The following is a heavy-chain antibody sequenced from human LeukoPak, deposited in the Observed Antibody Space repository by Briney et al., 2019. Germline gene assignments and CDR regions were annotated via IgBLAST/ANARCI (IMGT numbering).Heavy chain of an antibody. Sequence: SETLSLTCTVSGGSISSSNYYWVWIRQPPGKGLECIGYVYYSGSTYYNPSLKSRDTISVDTSKNLFSLKLTSVTAADTAVYYCARSYCSSTSCYAGGYFQHWGQGTLVTVSS. V-gene: IGHV4-39*01. CDR2: VYYSGST. J-gene: IGHJ1*01. D-gene: IGHD2-2*01. CDR3: ARSYCSSTSCYAGGYFQH. CDR1: GGSISSSNYY.